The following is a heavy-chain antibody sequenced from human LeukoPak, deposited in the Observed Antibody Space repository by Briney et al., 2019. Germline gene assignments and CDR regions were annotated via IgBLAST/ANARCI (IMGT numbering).Heavy chain of an antibody. V-gene: IGHV1-2*02. J-gene: IGHJ5*02. Sequence: ASVKVSCKASGYTFTGYYMHWVRQAPGQGLEWMGWINPNGGGTNYAQKFQGRVTMTRDTSISTAYMELSRLRSDDTAVYYCARVAGTIFGVLPFDPWGQGTLVTVSS. D-gene: IGHD3-3*01. CDR1: GYTFTGYY. CDR2: INPNGGGT. CDR3: ARVAGTIFGVLPFDP.